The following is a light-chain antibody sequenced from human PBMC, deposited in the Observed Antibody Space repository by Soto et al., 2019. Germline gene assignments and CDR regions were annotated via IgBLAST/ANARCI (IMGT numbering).Light chain of an antibody. CDR2: SAS. V-gene: IGKV3-15*01. CDR1: QSFNSN. J-gene: IGKJ4*01. CDR3: QQHSNWTPLT. Sequence: EIVLTQSPATLSVSPGERATLSCRASQSFNSNLAWYQQKPGQAPRLLIYSASIRATGIPARFSGSGSGTDFTLTISSLQSEDFAIYYCQQHSNWTPLTFGGGTKVEIK.